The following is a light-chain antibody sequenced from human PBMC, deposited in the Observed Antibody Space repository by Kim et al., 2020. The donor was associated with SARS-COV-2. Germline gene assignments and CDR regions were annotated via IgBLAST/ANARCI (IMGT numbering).Light chain of an antibody. CDR3: SSYTDSDTWI. CDR2: EVS. V-gene: IGLV2-8*01. CDR1: HRDISRCDN. J-gene: IGLJ2*01. Sequence: GQSVTISCTGSHRDISRCDNGSGYQKDTGRATKLNKDEVSRRPSGVPDRGSGAKSANTASLTVSGLQTEDEADYYCSSYTDSDTWIFGGGTQLTVL.